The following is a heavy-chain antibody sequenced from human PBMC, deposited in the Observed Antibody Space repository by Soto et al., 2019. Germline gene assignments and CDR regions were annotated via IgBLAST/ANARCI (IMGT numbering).Heavy chain of an antibody. V-gene: IGHV4-59*01. D-gene: IGHD3-3*01. J-gene: IGHJ4*02. CDR2: IYYSGST. CDR1: GGSISSYY. CDR3: ARAHYYDFWSGYSHYFDY. Sequence: SETLSLTCTVSGGSISSYYWSWIRQPPGKGLEWIGYIYYSGSTNYNPSLKSRVTISVDTSKNQFSLKLSSVTAADTAVYYCARAHYYDFWSGYSHYFDYWGQGTLVTAPQ.